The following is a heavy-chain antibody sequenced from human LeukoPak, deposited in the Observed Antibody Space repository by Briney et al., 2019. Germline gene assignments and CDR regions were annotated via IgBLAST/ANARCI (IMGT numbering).Heavy chain of an antibody. CDR1: GYSFTSYC. Sequence: GESLKISCKGSGYSFTSYCIGWVRQIPGKGLEWMGIIYPGDSDTRYSPSFQVQVTISADKSISTAYLQWSSLKASDTAMYYCARGTPSYDFWSGYRKVPDAFDIWGQGTMVTVSS. CDR2: IYPGDSDT. V-gene: IGHV5-51*01. CDR3: ARGTPSYDFWSGYRKVPDAFDI. D-gene: IGHD3-3*01. J-gene: IGHJ3*02.